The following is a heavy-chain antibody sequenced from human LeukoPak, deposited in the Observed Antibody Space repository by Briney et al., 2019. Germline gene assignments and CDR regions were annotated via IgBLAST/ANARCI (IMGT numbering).Heavy chain of an antibody. CDR1: GITLNGYP. D-gene: IGHD2-8*02. J-gene: IGHJ4*02. CDR3: AREGKYCTGVLCYDEH. CDR2: ISSTSSSM. Sequence: GGSLRLSCAASGITLNGYPMTWVRGAPGKGLVWVSSISSTSSSMYYADSVKGRFTISRDNAKNSLYLQMNSLRVEDTAVYYCAREGKYCTGVLCYDEHWGQGTLVTVSS. V-gene: IGHV3-21*01.